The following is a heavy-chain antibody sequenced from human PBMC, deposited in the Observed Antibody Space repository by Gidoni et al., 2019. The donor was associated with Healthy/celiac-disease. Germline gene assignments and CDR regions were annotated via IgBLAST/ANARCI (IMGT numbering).Heavy chain of an antibody. Sequence: QVQLVESGGGVVQSGRSLRLSCAASGSTFSSYGMHWVRQAPGKGLEWVAVIWYDGSNKYYADSVKGRFTISRDNSKNTLYLQMNSLRAEDTAVYYCARGKQQLDYPYYYYGMDVWGQGTTVTVSS. J-gene: IGHJ6*02. CDR2: IWYDGSNK. V-gene: IGHV3-33*01. CDR3: ARGKQQLDYPYYYYGMDV. CDR1: GSTFSSYG. D-gene: IGHD6-13*01.